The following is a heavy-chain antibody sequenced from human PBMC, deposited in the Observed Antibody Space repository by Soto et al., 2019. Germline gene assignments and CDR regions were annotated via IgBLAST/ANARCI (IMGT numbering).Heavy chain of an antibody. J-gene: IGHJ5*02. Sequence: LRLSCAASGFTVSNYAMSWVRQAPGKGLEWISTISGSGGSTYYADSVKGRFTISRDNSKNTLYLQMNSLRAEDTAVYYCAKGQSTYYDFWSRYYDWFDPWGQGTLVTVSS. D-gene: IGHD3-3*01. CDR1: GFTVSNYA. CDR2: ISGSGGST. V-gene: IGHV3-23*01. CDR3: AKGQSTYYDFWSRYYDWFDP.